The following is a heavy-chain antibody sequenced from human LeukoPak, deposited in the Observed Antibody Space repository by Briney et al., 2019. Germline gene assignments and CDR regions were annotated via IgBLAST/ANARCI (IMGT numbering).Heavy chain of an antibody. CDR3: AKDQYQLLLSYYHMDV. Sequence: GESLRLSCAASGFTFSSYGMHWVRQAPGKGLEWVAFMRYDGSHKYYADSVTGRFTLSRDNSKNTLFLQMNSLRPEDTAVYYCAKDQYQLLLSYYHMDVWGKGTMVTVSS. CDR2: MRYDGSHK. D-gene: IGHD2-2*01. CDR1: GFTFSSYG. J-gene: IGHJ6*03. V-gene: IGHV3-30*02.